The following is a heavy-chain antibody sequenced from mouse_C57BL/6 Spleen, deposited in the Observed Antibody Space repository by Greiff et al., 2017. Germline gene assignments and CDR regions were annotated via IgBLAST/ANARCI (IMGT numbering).Heavy chain of an antibody. Sequence: QVQLQQSGAELVQPGASVQISCKASGYAFSSYWLNWVKQRPGKGLEWLGQIYPGDGDTNYNGKFKGKATLTADKSSSTAYMQLSSLTSEDSAVYFCAREDYGSSPLMDCWGKGTSVTVSS. CDR2: IYPGDGDT. CDR3: AREDYGSSPLMDC. D-gene: IGHD1-1*01. J-gene: IGHJ4*01. CDR1: GYAFSSYW. V-gene: IGHV1-80*01.